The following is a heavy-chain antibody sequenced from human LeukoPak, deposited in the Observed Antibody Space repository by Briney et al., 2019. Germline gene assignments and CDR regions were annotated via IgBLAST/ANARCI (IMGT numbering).Heavy chain of an antibody. CDR2: ITASSDRT. D-gene: IGHD4-23*01. CDR1: GFTFSSYD. J-gene: IGHJ4*02. CDR3: AKDYDGVNPFDF. Sequence: GGSLRLSCASSGFTFSSYDMSWVRQAPGKGLEWVSGITASSDRTWYADSVEGRFTISRDNSENTLYLKMSSLRAEDAALYYCAKDYDGVNPFDFCGQGTLVTVSS. V-gene: IGHV3-23*01.